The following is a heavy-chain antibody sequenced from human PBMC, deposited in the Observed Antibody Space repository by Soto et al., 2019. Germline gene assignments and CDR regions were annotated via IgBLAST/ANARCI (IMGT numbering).Heavy chain of an antibody. CDR2: IYYSGST. CDR1: GGSISSGGYY. V-gene: IGHV4-31*03. Sequence: QVQLQKSGPGLVKPSQTLSLTCTVSGGSISSGGYYWSWIRQHPGKGLEWIGYIYYSGSTYYNPSLKSRVTISVGTSKNQFSLKLSSVTAAETAVYYCARRGDRSFYGMDVWGQGTTVTVSS. J-gene: IGHJ6*02. CDR3: ARRGDRSFYGMDV. D-gene: IGHD1-26*01.